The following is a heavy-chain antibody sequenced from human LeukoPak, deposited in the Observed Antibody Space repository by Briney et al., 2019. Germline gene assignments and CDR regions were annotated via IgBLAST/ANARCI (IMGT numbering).Heavy chain of an antibody. CDR1: GFTFSSYA. Sequence: GGSLGLSCAASGFTFSSYAMSWVRQAPGKGLEWVSAISGSGGSTYYADSVKGRFTISRDNSKSTLYLQMNSLRAEDTAVYYCATYSSSWYCFDYWGQGTLVTVSS. CDR2: ISGSGGST. D-gene: IGHD6-13*01. V-gene: IGHV3-23*01. J-gene: IGHJ4*02. CDR3: ATYSSSWYCFDY.